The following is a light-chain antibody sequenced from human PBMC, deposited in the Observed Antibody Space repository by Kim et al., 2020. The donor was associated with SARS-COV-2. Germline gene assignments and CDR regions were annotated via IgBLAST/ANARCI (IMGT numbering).Light chain of an antibody. V-gene: IGLV2-14*04. CDR1: SSDVGGYNY. CDR2: DVS. CDR3: SSYTSSSTLV. Sequence: GKSITISCTGTSSDVGGYNYVSWYQQPPGKAPKLMIYDVSKRPSGVSNRFSGSKSGKTASLTISGLQAEDEADYYCSSYTSSSTLVFGGGTQLTVL. J-gene: IGLJ2*01.